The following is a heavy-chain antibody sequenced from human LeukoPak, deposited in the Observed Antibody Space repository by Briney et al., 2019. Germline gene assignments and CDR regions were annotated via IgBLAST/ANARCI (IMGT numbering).Heavy chain of an antibody. J-gene: IGHJ4*02. CDR1: GGSISHSY. CDR2: IYYTGST. Sequence: KTSETLSLTCAVSGGSISHSYWSWLRQPPGQGVEGIGYIYYTGSTKYRPSLKSRVTIAVETFKNQFSLKLTSVPAADTAVYYCARGLNYDFWSGFSWGDWGRGILVSVSS. D-gene: IGHD3-3*01. CDR3: ARGLNYDFWSGFSWGD. V-gene: IGHV4-59*01.